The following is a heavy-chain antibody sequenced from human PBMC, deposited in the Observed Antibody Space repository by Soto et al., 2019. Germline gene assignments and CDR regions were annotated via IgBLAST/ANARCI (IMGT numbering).Heavy chain of an antibody. J-gene: IGHJ4*02. V-gene: IGHV1-18*04. CDR3: ARGSSGALYDY. CDR2: ISGYNGYP. Sequence: QIHLVQSGAEGRKPGASVNVSCKTSGYIFTNYGVSWVRQAPGEGLEVVGWISGYNGYPKYGQRFQXXVTLSTDTSTTTGYMELRNLRSDDTAVYYCARGSSGALYDYWGQGTLLTVSS. CDR1: GYIFTNYG.